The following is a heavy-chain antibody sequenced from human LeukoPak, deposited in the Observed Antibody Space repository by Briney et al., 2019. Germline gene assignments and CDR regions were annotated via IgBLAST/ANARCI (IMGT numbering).Heavy chain of an antibody. CDR2: IYHSGST. CDR3: ARNYGDEITIDY. Sequence: SETLSLTCAVSGGSISSSNWWSWVRQPPGKGLERIGEIYHSGSTNYNPSLKSRVTISVDKTKNQFSLKPSAVTAADTAVYYCARNYGDEITIDYWGQRTLVTVSS. J-gene: IGHJ4*02. D-gene: IGHD4-17*01. V-gene: IGHV4-4*02. CDR1: GGSISSSNW.